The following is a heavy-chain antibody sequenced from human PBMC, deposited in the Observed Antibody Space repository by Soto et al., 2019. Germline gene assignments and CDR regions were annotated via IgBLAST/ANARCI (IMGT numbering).Heavy chain of an antibody. CDR3: ARKYCTNGVCYNDY. J-gene: IGHJ4*02. D-gene: IGHD2-8*01. V-gene: IGHV4-34*01. CDR2: INHSGST. CDR1: GGSFSGYY. Sequence: SETLSLTCAVYGGSFSGYYWSWIRQPPGKGLEWIGEINHSGSTNYNPSLKSRVTISVDTSKNQFSLKLSSVTAADTAVYYCARKYCTNGVCYNDYWGQGTLVTVSS.